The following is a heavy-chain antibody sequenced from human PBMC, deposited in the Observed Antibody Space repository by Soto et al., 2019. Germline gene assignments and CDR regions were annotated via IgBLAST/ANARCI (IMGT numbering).Heavy chain of an antibody. V-gene: IGHV3-23*01. J-gene: IGHJ6*02. CDR3: AKELTRLPAQYYYYGMDV. CDR2: ISGSGGST. Sequence: EVQLLESGGGLVQPGGSLRLSCAASGFTFSSYAMSWVRQAPGKGLEWVSAISGSGGSTYYADSVKGRFTISRDNSKNTLYLQMNSLRVEDTSVYYCAKELTRLPAQYYYYGMDVWGQGTTVTVSS. D-gene: IGHD3-9*01. CDR1: GFTFSSYA.